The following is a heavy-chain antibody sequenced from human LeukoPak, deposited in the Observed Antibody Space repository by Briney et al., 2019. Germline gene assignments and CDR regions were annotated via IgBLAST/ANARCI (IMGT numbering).Heavy chain of an antibody. D-gene: IGHD3-9*01. CDR3: ASGGQEVLTGYYIDY. CDR1: GGSFSGHY. V-gene: IGHV4-34*01. CDR2: INHSGST. Sequence: SETLSLTCGVSGGSFSGHYWSWIRQPPGKGLEWIGEINHSGSTNYIPSPKSRVTISVDTSKNQFSLRLTSVTAADTAVYYCASGGQEVLTGYYIDYWGQGTLVTVSS. J-gene: IGHJ4*02.